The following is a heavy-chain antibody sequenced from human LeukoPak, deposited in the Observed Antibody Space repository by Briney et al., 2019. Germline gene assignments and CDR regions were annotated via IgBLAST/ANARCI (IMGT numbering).Heavy chain of an antibody. CDR2: IWYDGSTK. CDR1: GFTFSTYG. V-gene: IGHV3-33*01. CDR3: ARDLPRIAAAVYYYGMDV. J-gene: IGHJ6*02. Sequence: PGGSLRLSCAASGFTFSTYGMHWVRQAPGKGLEWVANIWYDGSTKYYADSVKGRFTISRDNSKNTLALQMNSLRAGDTAVYYCARDLPRIAAAVYYYGMDVWGQGTTVTVSS. D-gene: IGHD6-13*01.